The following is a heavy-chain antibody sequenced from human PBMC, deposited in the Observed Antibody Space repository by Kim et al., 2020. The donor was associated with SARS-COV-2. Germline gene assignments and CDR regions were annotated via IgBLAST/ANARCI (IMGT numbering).Heavy chain of an antibody. J-gene: IGHJ4*02. V-gene: IGHV3-15*01. Sequence: GGSLRLSCAASGFTFSNAWMSWVRQAPGKGLEWVGRIKSKTDGGTTDYAAPVKGRFTISRDDSKNTLYLQMNSLKTEDTAVYYCTTHWVAWFGELLNMAFPRLGYWGQGTLVTVSS. D-gene: IGHD3-10*01. CDR1: GFTFSNAW. CDR2: IKSKTDGGTT. CDR3: TTHWVAWFGELLNMAFPRLGY.